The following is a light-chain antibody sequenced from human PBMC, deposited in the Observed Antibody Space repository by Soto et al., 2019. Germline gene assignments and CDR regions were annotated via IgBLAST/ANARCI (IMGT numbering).Light chain of an antibody. CDR1: NIGSKS. Sequence: SYELTQPPSVSVAPGQTARITCGGINIGSKSVHWYQQKPGQAPVLVVYDDGDRPSGIPERFSGSNSVNTATLAISRVEAGDDADYYCQVWDSSSHHVVFGGGTKLTVL. J-gene: IGLJ2*01. V-gene: IGLV3-21*02. CDR2: DDG. CDR3: QVWDSSSHHVV.